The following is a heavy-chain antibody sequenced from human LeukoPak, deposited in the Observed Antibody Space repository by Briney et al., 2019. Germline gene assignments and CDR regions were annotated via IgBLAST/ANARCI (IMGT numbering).Heavy chain of an antibody. D-gene: IGHD3-10*01. J-gene: IGHJ3*02. Sequence: ASVKVSCKASGGTFSSYAISWVRQAPGQGLEWMGGIIPIFGTANYAQKFQGRVTITADESTSTAYSELSSLRSEDTAVYYCARDVDYYYGSGSYNAFDIWGQGTMVTVSS. V-gene: IGHV1-69*13. CDR2: IIPIFGTA. CDR1: GGTFSSYA. CDR3: ARDVDYYYGSGSYNAFDI.